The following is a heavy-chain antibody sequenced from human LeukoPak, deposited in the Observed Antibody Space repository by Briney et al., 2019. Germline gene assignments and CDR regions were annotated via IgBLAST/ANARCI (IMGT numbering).Heavy chain of an antibody. D-gene: IGHD3-10*01. CDR3: ARGGWFGESPFDY. CDR2: IYTSGST. CDR1: GGSISSYY. V-gene: IGHV4-4*08. J-gene: IGHJ4*02. Sequence: PSETLSLTCTVSGGSISSYYWSWIRQPPGKGLEWIGRIYTSGSTNYNPSLKSRVTISLDTSKNQFSLKLSSVTAADTAVYYCARGGWFGESPFDYWGQGTLVTVSS.